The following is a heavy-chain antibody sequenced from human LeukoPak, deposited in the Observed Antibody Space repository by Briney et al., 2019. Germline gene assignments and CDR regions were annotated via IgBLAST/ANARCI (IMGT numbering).Heavy chain of an antibody. CDR2: ISGSGGST. D-gene: IGHD2-2*01. CDR1: GFTFSSYA. V-gene: IGHV3-23*01. Sequence: GGSLRLSCAASGFTFSSYAMSWVRQAPGKGLEWVSAISGSGGSTYYADSVKGRFTISRDNSKNTLYLQMNGLRAEDTAVYYCAKDLEYQLLWPDYYYGMDVWGQGTTVTVSS. J-gene: IGHJ6*02. CDR3: AKDLEYQLLWPDYYYGMDV.